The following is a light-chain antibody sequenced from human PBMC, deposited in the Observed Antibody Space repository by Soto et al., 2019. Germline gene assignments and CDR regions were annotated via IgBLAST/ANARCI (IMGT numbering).Light chain of an antibody. Sequence: QSALTQPPSASGSPGQSVTISCTGTSSDVGGYKYVSWYQQHPGKAPKLMIYEVTNRRAGVPDRFSGSKSGNTASLTVSGLQAEDEDDYYCSSYAGSNNFVVFGGGTKLTVL. CDR1: SSDVGGYKY. J-gene: IGLJ2*01. V-gene: IGLV2-8*01. CDR3: SSYAGSNNFVV. CDR2: EVT.